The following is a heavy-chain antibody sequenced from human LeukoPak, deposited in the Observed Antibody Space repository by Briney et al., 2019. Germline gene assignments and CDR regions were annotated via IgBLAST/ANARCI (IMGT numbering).Heavy chain of an antibody. CDR2: LWYDVGNQ. V-gene: IGHV3-33*01. D-gene: IGHD5-12*01. Sequence: GGSLRLSCAAAGFTFSSYGMHWVRQAPGKGLEWVAVLWYDVGNQYYADSVKGRFTISRDNSKNTLYLQMNSLRAEDTGVYYCARGQYSGPDITSNWFDPWGQGTLVTVSS. CDR3: ARGQYSGPDITSNWFDP. CDR1: GFTFSSYG. J-gene: IGHJ5*02.